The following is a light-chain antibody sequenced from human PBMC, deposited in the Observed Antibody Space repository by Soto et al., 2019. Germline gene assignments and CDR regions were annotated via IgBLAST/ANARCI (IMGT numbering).Light chain of an antibody. CDR3: QQSYNCPLT. CDR1: QDISRA. Sequence: AIQLTQSPSSLSASVGDRVTITCRVSQDISRALVWYQQKPGRAPRLLIYDASTLESGVPSRFSGSGSGTEFILTLSSLQPEDFATYYCQQSYNCPLTFGPGTKVDLK. V-gene: IGKV1D-13*01. J-gene: IGKJ3*01. CDR2: DAS.